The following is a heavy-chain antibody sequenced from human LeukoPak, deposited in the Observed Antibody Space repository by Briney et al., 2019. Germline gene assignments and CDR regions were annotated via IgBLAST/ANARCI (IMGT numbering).Heavy chain of an antibody. D-gene: IGHD5-24*01. V-gene: IGHV3-48*04. CDR3: ARWVGKATINDYYYYMDV. CDR2: ISSSSSTI. CDR1: GFTFSSYS. Sequence: GGSLRLSCAASGFTFSSYSMNWVRQAPGKGLEWVSYISSSSSTIYYADSVKGRFTISRDNAKNSLYLQMNSLRAEDTAVYYCARWVGKATINDYYYYMDVWGKGTTVTVSS. J-gene: IGHJ6*03.